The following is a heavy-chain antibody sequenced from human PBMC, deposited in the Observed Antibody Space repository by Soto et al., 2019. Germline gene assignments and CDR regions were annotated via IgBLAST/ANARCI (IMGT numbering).Heavy chain of an antibody. CDR1: GGSISNAAYS. Sequence: SETLSLTCTVSGGSISNAAYSWSWIRQPPGKGLEWIGYIYPSGMPFYNPSLRSRVTISIDRSNDQFSLNLKSVTAADTAVYYCARERGGYGLFDSWGQGTLVTVS. J-gene: IGHJ4*02. V-gene: IGHV4-30-2*01. CDR2: IYPSGMP. CDR3: ARERGGYGLFDS. D-gene: IGHD5-18*01.